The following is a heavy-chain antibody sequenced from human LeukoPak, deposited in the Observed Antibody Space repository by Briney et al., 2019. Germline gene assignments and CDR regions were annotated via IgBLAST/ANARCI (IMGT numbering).Heavy chain of an antibody. V-gene: IGHV3-74*01. CDR2: IRSDGSST. Sequence: GGSLRLSCAASGFTFSRYWMHWVRQAPGKGPVWVSRIRSDGSSTSYADSVKGRFTISRDNAKNTLYLQMNSLRVEDTAVYFCASLTAAQQTNWFDPWGQGTLVTVSS. D-gene: IGHD6-13*01. CDR3: ASLTAAQQTNWFDP. J-gene: IGHJ5*02. CDR1: GFTFSRYW.